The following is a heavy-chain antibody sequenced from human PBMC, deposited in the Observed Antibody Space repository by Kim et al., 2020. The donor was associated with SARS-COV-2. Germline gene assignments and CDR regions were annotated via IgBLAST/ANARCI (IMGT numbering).Heavy chain of an antibody. Sequence: GGSLRLSCAASGFTFSSYGMHWVRQAPGKGLEWVAVIWYDGSNKYYADSVKGRFTISRDNSKNTLYLQMNSLRAEDTAVYYCAKDRITMVRGVISRYYYYYGMDVWGQGTTVTVSS. CDR2: IWYDGSNK. V-gene: IGHV3-33*06. J-gene: IGHJ6*02. CDR1: GFTFSSYG. CDR3: AKDRITMVRGVISRYYYYYGMDV. D-gene: IGHD3-10*01.